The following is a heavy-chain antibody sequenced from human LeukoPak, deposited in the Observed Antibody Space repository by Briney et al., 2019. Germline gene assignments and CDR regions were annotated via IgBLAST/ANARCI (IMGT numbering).Heavy chain of an antibody. CDR2: ISGSGGST. V-gene: IGHV3-23*01. Sequence: AGGSLRLSCAASGFTFSSYAMSWVRQAPGKGLEWVSAISGSGGSTYYADSVKGRFTISRDNSKNTLYLQMNSLRAEDTAVYYCAKDHAGTLSRYDILTGYYIPVQDWGQGTLVTVSS. D-gene: IGHD3-9*01. CDR1: GFTFSSYA. J-gene: IGHJ4*02. CDR3: AKDHAGTLSRYDILTGYYIPVQD.